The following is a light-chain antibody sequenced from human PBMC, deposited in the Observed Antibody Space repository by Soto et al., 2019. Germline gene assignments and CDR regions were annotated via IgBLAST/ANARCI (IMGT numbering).Light chain of an antibody. V-gene: IGKV3-11*01. CDR3: LQDYNYPRT. CDR1: QSVSSY. J-gene: IGKJ1*01. CDR2: GAS. Sequence: EIVLTQSPATLSLSPGERAALSCRASQSVSSYLAWYQQKPGQAPRLLIYGASNRATGIPDRFSGSGSGTDFTLTISSLQPEDFATYYCLQDYNYPRTFGQGTKVDIK.